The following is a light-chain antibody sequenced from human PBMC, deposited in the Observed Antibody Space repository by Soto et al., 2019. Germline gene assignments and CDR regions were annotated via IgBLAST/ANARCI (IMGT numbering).Light chain of an antibody. CDR1: QTLSRS. J-gene: IGKJ3*01. Sequence: DIQMTQSPASLSASLGDKVTIACRTSQTLSRSLNWYHHRPGKPPRLLVYAATTLQSGVPSRFSVSGSGTDFNLTISSLQPEDFATYYCQQSFSIPFTFGPGTKVDIK. V-gene: IGKV1-39*01. CDR2: AAT. CDR3: QQSFSIPFT.